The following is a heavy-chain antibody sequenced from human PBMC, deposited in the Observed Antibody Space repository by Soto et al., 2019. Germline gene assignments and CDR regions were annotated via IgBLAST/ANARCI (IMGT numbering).Heavy chain of an antibody. CDR2: IRTKPNSYAT. CDR1: GFNFSGSA. Sequence: EEQLVESGGGLVQPGGSLKLSCAASGFNFSGSAVQWVRQASGKGLEWVGRIRTKPNSYATAYAASVKGRFTISRDDSKNTAYLQMNSLKTEGTAVYFCTRVEEFNPNYGLDVWGQGTTVTVSS. J-gene: IGHJ6*02. V-gene: IGHV3-73*01. CDR3: TRVEEFNPNYGLDV.